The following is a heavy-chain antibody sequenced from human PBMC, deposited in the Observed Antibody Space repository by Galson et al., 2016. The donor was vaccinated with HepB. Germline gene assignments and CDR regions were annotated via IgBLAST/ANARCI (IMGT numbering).Heavy chain of an antibody. Sequence: SLRLSCAASGFTVSNNYMRWVRQAPGKGLEWVSLIYSGGSTYYADSVKGRFTISRDSSKNTLYLQMNSLRAEDTAVYYCAGNRHCSGGGCYGAWGQGTLVTVSS. V-gene: IGHV3-66*01. CDR1: GFTVSNNY. CDR2: IYSGGST. CDR3: AGNRHCSGGGCYGA. J-gene: IGHJ5*02. D-gene: IGHD2-15*01.